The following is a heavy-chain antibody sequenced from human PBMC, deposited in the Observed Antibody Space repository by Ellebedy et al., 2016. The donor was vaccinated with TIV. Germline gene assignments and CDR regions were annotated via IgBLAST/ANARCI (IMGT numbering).Heavy chain of an antibody. J-gene: IGHJ4*02. CDR3: ALDTAVAGFDH. CDR1: GGSISSYY. CDR2: IDYSGST. Sequence: MPSETLSLTCTVSGGSISSYYWSWIRQPPGKGLEWIGYIDYSGSTNYNPSLKSRVRISLDPSKNQFSLKLNSVTAADTAVYYCALDTAVAGFDHWGQGTLVTVSS. D-gene: IGHD6-19*01. V-gene: IGHV4-59*01.